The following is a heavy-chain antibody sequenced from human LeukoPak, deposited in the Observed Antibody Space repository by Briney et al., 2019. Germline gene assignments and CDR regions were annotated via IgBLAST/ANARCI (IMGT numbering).Heavy chain of an antibody. D-gene: IGHD3-10*01. CDR2: IYYSGST. CDR3: ARVLNPWFGEFAFDY. CDR1: GGSISSSSYY. Sequence: SETLSLTCTVSGGSISSSSYYWGWIRQPPGKGLEWIGSIYYSGSTYYNPSLKSRVTISVDTSKNQFSLKLSSVTAADTAVYYCARVLNPWFGEFAFDYWGQGALVIVSS. J-gene: IGHJ4*02. V-gene: IGHV4-39*07.